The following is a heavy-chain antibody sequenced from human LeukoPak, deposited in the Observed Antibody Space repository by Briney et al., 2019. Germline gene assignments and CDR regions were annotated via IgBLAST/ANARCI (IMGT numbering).Heavy chain of an antibody. D-gene: IGHD3-10*01. J-gene: IGHJ6*02. CDR1: RDSVSSNSAA. Sequence: SQTLSLTCAISRDSVSSNSAAWNWIRQSPSRGLEWLGRTYYRSKWYNDYAVSVKSRITINPDISKNQFSLQLNSVTPEDTAVYYCARSPSRVRGVDYYGMDVWGQGTTVTVSS. CDR3: ARSPSRVRGVDYYGMDV. V-gene: IGHV6-1*01. CDR2: TYYRSKWYN.